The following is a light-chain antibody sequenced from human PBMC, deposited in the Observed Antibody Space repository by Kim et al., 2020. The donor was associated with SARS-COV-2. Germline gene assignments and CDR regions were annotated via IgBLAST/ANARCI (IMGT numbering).Light chain of an antibody. Sequence: SELTQDPAVSVALGQTVRITCQGDSLRSYYASWYQQKPGQAPVLVIYGKNNRPSGIPDRFSGSSSGNTASLTITGAQAEDEADYYCNSRDSSGNQLWV. J-gene: IGLJ3*02. V-gene: IGLV3-19*01. CDR3: NSRDSSGNQLWV. CDR1: SLRSYY. CDR2: GKN.